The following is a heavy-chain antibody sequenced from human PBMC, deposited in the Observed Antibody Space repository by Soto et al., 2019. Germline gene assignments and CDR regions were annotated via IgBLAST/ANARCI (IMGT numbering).Heavy chain of an antibody. J-gene: IGHJ4*02. CDR1: GFTFSHYA. CDR3: AKDQGSSWYEIDY. CDR2: ISGSGGST. Sequence: EVQLLESGGGLVQPGGSLRLSCAASGFTFSHYAVTWVRQAPGTGLEWVSTISGSGGSTYYADSVKGRFTISRDNSKNTLYLQMNSLRAEDTAVYYCAKDQGSSWYEIDYWGQGTLVTVSS. V-gene: IGHV3-23*01. D-gene: IGHD6-13*01.